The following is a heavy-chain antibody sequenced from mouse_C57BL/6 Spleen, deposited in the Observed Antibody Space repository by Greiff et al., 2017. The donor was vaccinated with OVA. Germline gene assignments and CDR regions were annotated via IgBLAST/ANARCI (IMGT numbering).Heavy chain of an antibody. J-gene: IGHJ3*01. CDR2: ISTYYGDA. Sequence: QVQLQQSGTVLARPGASVKMSCKTSGYTFTDYAMHWVKQSHAKSLEWIGVISTYYGDASYNQKFKDKATMTVDKSSSTAYMELARLTSEDSAVYYCARRRDYDYWFAYWGQGTLVTVSA. D-gene: IGHD2-4*01. CDR1: GYTFTDYA. CDR3: ARRRDYDYWFAY. V-gene: IGHV1-67*01.